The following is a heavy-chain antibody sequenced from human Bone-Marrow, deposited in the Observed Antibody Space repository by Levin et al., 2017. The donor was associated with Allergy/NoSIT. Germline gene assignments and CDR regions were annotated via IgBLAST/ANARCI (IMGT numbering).Heavy chain of an antibody. Sequence: SQTLSLTCTVSGGSISSSSYYWGWIRQPPGKGLEWIGSIYYSGSTYYNPSLKSRVTISVDTSKNQFSLKLTSVTAADTGVFYCARLFSPPRGGIDYWGQGTLVTVSS. D-gene: IGHD3-16*01. J-gene: IGHJ4*02. CDR3: ARLFSPPRGGIDY. CDR1: GGSISSSSYY. CDR2: IYYSGST. V-gene: IGHV4-39*01.